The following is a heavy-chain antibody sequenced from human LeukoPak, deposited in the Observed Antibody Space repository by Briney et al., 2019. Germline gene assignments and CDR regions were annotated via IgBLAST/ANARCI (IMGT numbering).Heavy chain of an antibody. Sequence: SETLSLTCGVCGGSFSGYYWSWIRQPPGRGLEWIGEINQSGNTNYNPSLKSRVTISVDTSKNQFSLKLSSVTAADTGVYYCATKYSVAVAANPPHFDNWGQGTLVTVTS. CDR3: ATKYSVAVAANPPHFDN. J-gene: IGHJ4*02. V-gene: IGHV4-34*01. CDR1: GGSFSGYY. CDR2: INQSGNT. D-gene: IGHD6-19*01.